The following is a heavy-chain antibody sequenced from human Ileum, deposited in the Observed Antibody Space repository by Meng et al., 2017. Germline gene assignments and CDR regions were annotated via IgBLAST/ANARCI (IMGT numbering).Heavy chain of an antibody. CDR3: ARADYVRYFDL. CDR2: VYHSGST. Sequence: VRLQEWGQGLVKPSETLSLTCAVSGGSIESNTWWPWFRQPPGQGLEWIGEVYHSGSTHYNPSLQSRVTISIDNSKNRFSLSLNSVTAADTAIYHCARADYVRYFDLWGRGTLVTVSS. CDR1: GGSIESNTW. D-gene: IGHD3-10*02. V-gene: IGHV4-4*02. J-gene: IGHJ2*01.